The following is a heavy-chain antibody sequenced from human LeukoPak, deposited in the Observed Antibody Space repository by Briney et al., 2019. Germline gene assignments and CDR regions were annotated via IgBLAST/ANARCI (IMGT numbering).Heavy chain of an antibody. Sequence: SETLSLTCTVSGGSISSYYWSWIRQPAGKGLEWIGRIYTSGSTNYNPSLKSRVTMSVDTSKNQFSLKLSSVTAADTAVYYCAKDRHYDSSWYGAGDYWGQGTLVTVSS. V-gene: IGHV4-4*07. D-gene: IGHD6-13*01. CDR3: AKDRHYDSSWYGAGDY. J-gene: IGHJ4*02. CDR2: IYTSGST. CDR1: GGSISSYY.